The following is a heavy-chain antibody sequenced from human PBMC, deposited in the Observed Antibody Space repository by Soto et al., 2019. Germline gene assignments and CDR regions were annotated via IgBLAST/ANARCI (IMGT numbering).Heavy chain of an antibody. J-gene: IGHJ4*02. Sequence: NPSETLSLTCAVSGYSISSDYYWGWIRQPPGKGLEWIGSISHSGSAYYNPSLKTRVTMSVDTSKNQFSLKLSSVTAADTALYYCARGLSGGFDYWGQGTLVTVSS. D-gene: IGHD7-27*01. V-gene: IGHV4-38-2*01. CDR3: ARGLSGGFDY. CDR2: ISHSGSA. CDR1: GYSISSDYY.